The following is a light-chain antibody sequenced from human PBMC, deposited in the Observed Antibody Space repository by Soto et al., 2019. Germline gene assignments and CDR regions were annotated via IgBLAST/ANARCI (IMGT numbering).Light chain of an antibody. CDR1: QSISRY. J-gene: IGKJ3*01. Sequence: DIQMTQSPSSLSASVGDRVTITCRASQSISRYLHWYQQKPGKAPKLLIYSASSLQSGVPSRFSGSGSGTHFTLTISSLQPEDFATYYCQQSCSTLAFTFGPGTTVDIK. CDR3: QQSCSTLAFT. V-gene: IGKV1-39*01. CDR2: SAS.